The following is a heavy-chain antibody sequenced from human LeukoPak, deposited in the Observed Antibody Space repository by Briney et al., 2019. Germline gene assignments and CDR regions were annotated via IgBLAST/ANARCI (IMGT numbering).Heavy chain of an antibody. D-gene: IGHD3-22*01. J-gene: IGHJ3*02. CDR1: GGSISSYY. CDR3: ARGFDYYDSSGYYYVGAFDI. CDR2: IYYSGST. V-gene: IGHV4-59*12. Sequence: KPSETLSLTCTVSGGSISSYYWSWIRQPPGKGLEWIGYIYYSGSTNYNPSLKSRVTISVDTSKNQISLKLSSVTAADTAVYYCARGFDYYDSSGYYYVGAFDIWGQGTMVTVSS.